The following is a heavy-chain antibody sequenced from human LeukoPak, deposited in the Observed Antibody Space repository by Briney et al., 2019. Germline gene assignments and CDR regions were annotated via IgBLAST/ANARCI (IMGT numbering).Heavy chain of an antibody. CDR1: GFTFSSYA. CDR2: ISYDGSNK. J-gene: IGHJ4*02. CDR3: ARDGSSGRYPVGYFDY. D-gene: IGHD1-26*01. V-gene: IGHV3-30-3*01. Sequence: PGRSLRLSCAASGFTFSSYAMHWVRQAPGKGLEWVAVISYDGSNKYYADSVKGRFTIPRDNSKNTLYLQMNSLRAEDTAVYYCARDGSSGRYPVGYFDYWGQGTLVTVSS.